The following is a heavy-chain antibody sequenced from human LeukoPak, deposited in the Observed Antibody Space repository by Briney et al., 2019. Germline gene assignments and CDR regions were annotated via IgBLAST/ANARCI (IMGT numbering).Heavy chain of an antibody. CDR1: GFTFDDYT. D-gene: IGHD2-15*01. CDR2: ISWDGGST. V-gene: IGHV3-43*01. Sequence: GGSLRLSCAASGFTFDDYTMHWVRQAPGKGLEWVSLISWDGGSTYYADSVKGRFTISRDNSKNSLYLQMNSLRTEDTALYYCARAPYCSGGSCYTYYYYYMDVWGKGTTVTVSS. J-gene: IGHJ6*03. CDR3: ARAPYCSGGSCYTYYYYYMDV.